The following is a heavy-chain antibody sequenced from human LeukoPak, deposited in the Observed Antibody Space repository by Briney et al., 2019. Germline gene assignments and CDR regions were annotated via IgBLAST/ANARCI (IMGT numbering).Heavy chain of an antibody. CDR2: IYYTGST. CDR1: GGAISAYY. CDR3: ARARYVNSFYAFDI. Sequence: PSETLSLTCTVSGGAISAYYWGWIRQPPGEGLEWIGYIYYTGSTNYNPSLKSRVTISVDTSKNQFFLKLSSVTAADTAMYYCARARYVNSFYAFDIWGQGTLVTVSS. V-gene: IGHV4-59*01. D-gene: IGHD3-9*01. J-gene: IGHJ3*02.